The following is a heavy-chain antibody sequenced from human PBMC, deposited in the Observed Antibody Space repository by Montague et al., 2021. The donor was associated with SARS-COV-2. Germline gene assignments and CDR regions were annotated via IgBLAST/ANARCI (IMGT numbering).Heavy chain of an antibody. J-gene: IGHJ4*02. Sequence: SETLSLTCSVSGGSIGSYYWSWLRQPPGKGLEWIGHIHYNGSSTYSPSFKSRVTISIDTPKNQFSLKLSSVTAADTAVYYCARSLDPSGTYYLPYWGRGTLVTVSS. CDR3: ARSLDPSGTYYLPY. D-gene: IGHD3-10*01. CDR2: IHYNGSS. CDR1: GGSIGSYY. V-gene: IGHV4-59*01.